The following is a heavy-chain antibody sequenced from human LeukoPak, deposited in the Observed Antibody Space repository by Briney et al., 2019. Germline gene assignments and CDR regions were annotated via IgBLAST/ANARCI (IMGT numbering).Heavy chain of an antibody. CDR1: GGSFSGYS. CDR2: INHSGGT. CDR3: ARGVDYYGV. J-gene: IGHJ4*02. V-gene: IGHV4-34*01. Sequence: PSETLSLTCAVYGGSFSGYSWNWIRKPPVKGLEWIGEINHSGGTNYNPSLKSRVTISVDTSKKQFSLKLSSVTAADTAVYYCARGVDYYGVWGQGTLVTVSS. D-gene: IGHD3-10*01.